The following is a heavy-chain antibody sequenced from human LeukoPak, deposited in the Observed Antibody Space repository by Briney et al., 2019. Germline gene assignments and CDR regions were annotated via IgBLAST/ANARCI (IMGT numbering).Heavy chain of an antibody. CDR2: IYYSGST. Sequence: PSETLFLTCTVSGGSISSYYWSWIRQPPGKGLEWIGYIYYSGSTNYNPSLKSRVTISVDTSKNQFSLKLSSVTAADTAVYYCARVPYCGGDCYPFDYWGQGTLVTVSS. CDR1: GGSISSYY. V-gene: IGHV4-59*01. CDR3: ARVPYCGGDCYPFDY. D-gene: IGHD2-21*02. J-gene: IGHJ4*02.